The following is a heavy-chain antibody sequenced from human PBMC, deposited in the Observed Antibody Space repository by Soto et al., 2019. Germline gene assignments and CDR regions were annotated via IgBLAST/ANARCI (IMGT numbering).Heavy chain of an antibody. CDR1: RFPFSTYG. Sequence: GGSLRLSCAASRFPFSTYGMHWVRQAPGKGLEWVSLISWDGGSTYYADSVKGRFTISRDNSKNSLYLQMNSLRTEDTALYYCAKDMIAAPPAHYYYYGMDVWGQGTTVTVSS. V-gene: IGHV3-43*01. CDR3: AKDMIAAPPAHYYYYGMDV. D-gene: IGHD6-13*01. J-gene: IGHJ6*02. CDR2: ISWDGGST.